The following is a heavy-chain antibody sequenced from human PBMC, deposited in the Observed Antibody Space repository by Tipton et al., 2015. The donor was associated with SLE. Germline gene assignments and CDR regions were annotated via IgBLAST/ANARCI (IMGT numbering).Heavy chain of an antibody. V-gene: IGHV4-4*02. Sequence: TLSLTCAVSGGSISRNNWWSWVRQPPGKGLEWIGEIYHSGSTYYNPSLKSRVTISVDTSKNQFSLKLSSVTAADTAVYYCAGGYPSDWFDPWGQGTLVTVSS. J-gene: IGHJ5*02. CDR1: GGSISRNNW. CDR3: AGGYPSDWFDP. D-gene: IGHD1-26*01. CDR2: IYHSGST.